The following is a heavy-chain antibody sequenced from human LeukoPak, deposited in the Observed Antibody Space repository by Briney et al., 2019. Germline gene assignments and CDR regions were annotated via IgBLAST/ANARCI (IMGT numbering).Heavy chain of an antibody. J-gene: IGHJ3*02. Sequence: GGSLRLSCAASGFTFSSYSMNWVRQAPGKGLEWVSVIYSGGSTYYADSVKGRFTISRHDSRDTLYLQMNSLRPDDTAVYYCARDPFSTIVVVPAAHDAFDIWGQGTMVTVSS. CDR1: GFTFSSYS. V-gene: IGHV3-66*01. CDR3: ARDPFSTIVVVPAAHDAFDI. CDR2: IYSGGST. D-gene: IGHD2-2*01.